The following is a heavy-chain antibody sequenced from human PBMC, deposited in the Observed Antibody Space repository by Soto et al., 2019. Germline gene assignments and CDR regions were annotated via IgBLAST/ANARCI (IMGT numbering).Heavy chain of an antibody. J-gene: IGHJ3*01. CDR1: GYTFTGYH. D-gene: IGHD3-22*01. V-gene: IGHV1-2*02. Sequence: ASVKVSCKASGYTFTGYHMHWVRQAPGQGLEWMGLINPNSGGTNYAQKFQGRVTMTRDTSISTAYMEVSSLRSDDTAVYYCARDRRFYDSGSYVIANGAFYVWGEGTMVTVSS. CDR2: INPNSGGT. CDR3: ARDRRFYDSGSYVIANGAFYV.